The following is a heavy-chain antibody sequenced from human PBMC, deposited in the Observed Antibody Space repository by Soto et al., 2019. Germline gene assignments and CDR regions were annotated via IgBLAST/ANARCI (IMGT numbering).Heavy chain of an antibody. Sequence: ASVKVSCKTSGYTFTSYGISWVRQAPGQGLEWMGWITTDKGKTTYAQKFQGRVAMTTDTSTSTAYMELRSLRSDDTAVYCCATRSPAFDDWGQGTLVTIPS. CDR1: GYTFTSYG. V-gene: IGHV1-18*01. CDR3: ATRSPAFDD. CDR2: ITTDKGKT. J-gene: IGHJ4*02.